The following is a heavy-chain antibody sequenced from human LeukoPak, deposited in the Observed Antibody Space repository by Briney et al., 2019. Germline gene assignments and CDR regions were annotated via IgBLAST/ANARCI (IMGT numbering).Heavy chain of an antibody. V-gene: IGHV3-53*04. CDR3: ATLHLGSSWRPFDY. Sequence: GGSLRLSCAASGFTVSSSYMSWVRQAPGKGLEWVSVIYSGGDTYYADSVKGRFIISRHNSKNTLYLQMNSLRPEDTAVYYCATLHLGSSWRPFDYWGQGTLVTVSS. J-gene: IGHJ4*02. D-gene: IGHD6-13*01. CDR1: GFTVSSSY. CDR2: IYSGGDT.